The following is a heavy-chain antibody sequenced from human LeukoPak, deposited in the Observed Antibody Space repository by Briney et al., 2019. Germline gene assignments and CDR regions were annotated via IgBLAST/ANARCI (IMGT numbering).Heavy chain of an antibody. D-gene: IGHD4-23*01. CDR3: ARVSTVVKPFDY. Sequence: PGGSLRLSCAASGFTFSSYEMNWVRQAPGKGLEWVSYISSSGSTIYYADSVRGRFTISRDNSKSTLSLQMNSLRAEDTAVYYCARVSTVVKPFDYWGQGTLVTVSS. J-gene: IGHJ4*02. CDR2: ISSSGSTI. V-gene: IGHV3-48*03. CDR1: GFTFSSYE.